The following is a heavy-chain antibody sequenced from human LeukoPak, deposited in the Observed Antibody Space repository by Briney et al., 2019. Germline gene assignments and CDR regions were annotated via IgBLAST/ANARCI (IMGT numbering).Heavy chain of an antibody. CDR1: GFTFSSYW. D-gene: IGHD3-10*01. CDR2: IKQDGSGK. J-gene: IGHJ4*02. V-gene: IGHV3-7*01. CDR3: ARKGSGSTDIRFDY. Sequence: GGSLRLSCAASGFTFSSYWMSWVRQAPGKGLEWVANIKQDGSGKYYLESVKGRFTISRDNAKNSLFLEMSSLRVGDTAVYYCARKGSGSTDIRFDYWGQGTLVTVSS.